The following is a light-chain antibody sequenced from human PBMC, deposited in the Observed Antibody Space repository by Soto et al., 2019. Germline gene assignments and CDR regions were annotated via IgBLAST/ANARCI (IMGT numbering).Light chain of an antibody. V-gene: IGKV3-20*01. Sequence: EIVLTQSPGTLSLSPGDRATITCRASQSVSSSYLAWYQQKPGQAPRLLIYGASSRATGIPDRFSGSGSGTDFTLTISSLEPEDFAAYYCQQYGSSPRTFGQGTKVDIK. J-gene: IGKJ1*01. CDR3: QQYGSSPRT. CDR1: QSVSSSY. CDR2: GAS.